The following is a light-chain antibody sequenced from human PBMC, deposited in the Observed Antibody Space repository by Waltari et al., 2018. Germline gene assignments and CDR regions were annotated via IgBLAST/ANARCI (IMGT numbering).Light chain of an antibody. J-gene: IGKJ1*01. Sequence: DIVMTQSPDSLAVSLGERATINCKSSQSVLYSSNNKNYLAWYKQKPGQPPKLLIYWADTRESGVPDRFSGSGSGTDFTITISSLQAEDVAVYYCQQYYSTPPRTFGQGTKVEIK. CDR1: QSVLYSSNNKNY. V-gene: IGKV4-1*01. CDR2: WAD. CDR3: QQYYSTPPRT.